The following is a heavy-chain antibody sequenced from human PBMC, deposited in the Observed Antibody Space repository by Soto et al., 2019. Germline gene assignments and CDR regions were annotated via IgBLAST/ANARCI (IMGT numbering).Heavy chain of an antibody. CDR1: GGSVSSGSYY. CDR3: ARESGYSYSYSSD. V-gene: IGHV4-61*01. J-gene: IGHJ4*02. Sequence: SETLSLTCTVSGGSVSSGSYYWSWIRQPPGKGLEWIGYIYYSGSTNYNPSLKSRVTISVDTSKNQFSLKLSSVTAADTAVYYCARESGYSYSYSSDWGQGTLVTAPQ. CDR2: IYYSGST. D-gene: IGHD5-18*01.